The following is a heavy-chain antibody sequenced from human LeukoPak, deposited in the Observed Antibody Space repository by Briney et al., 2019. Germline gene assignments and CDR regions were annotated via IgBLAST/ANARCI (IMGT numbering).Heavy chain of an antibody. Sequence: GGSLRLSCTASGFTFSSYEMNWVRQAPGKGLEWVSAISGTGESTVYADSVKGRFTMSRDNSKITLYLQMNSLGVDDTAVYYCARGGLGTYNVKSYDSWGQGTLVSVSS. V-gene: IGHV3-23*01. J-gene: IGHJ4*02. CDR3: ARGGLGTYNVKSYDS. D-gene: IGHD3-10*01. CDR2: ISGTGEST. CDR1: GFTFSSYE.